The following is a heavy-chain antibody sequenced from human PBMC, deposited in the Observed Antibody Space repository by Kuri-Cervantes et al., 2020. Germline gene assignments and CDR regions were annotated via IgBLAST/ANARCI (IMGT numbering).Heavy chain of an antibody. CDR3: SSSPGDYVA. J-gene: IGHJ5*02. V-gene: IGHV4-34*09. CDR2: INHSGST. CDR1: GGSFSGYY. Sequence: LRLSCAVYGGSFSGYYWSWIRQPPGKGLEWIGEINHSGSTNYNPSLKSRVTISVDTSKNRFSLKLSSVTAADTAVYYCSSSPGDYVAWGQGTLVTVSS. D-gene: IGHD4-17*01.